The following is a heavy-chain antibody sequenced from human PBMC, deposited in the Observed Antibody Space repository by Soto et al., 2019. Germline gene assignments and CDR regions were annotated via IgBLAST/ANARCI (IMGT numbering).Heavy chain of an antibody. J-gene: IGHJ5*02. V-gene: IGHV4-59*08. D-gene: IGHD5-12*01. CDR2: IYNSGTT. CDR3: GGHVNTGYGWFDP. CDR1: GVSISRYY. Sequence: SETLSLTCXVSGVSISRYYWSWIRQPPGKGLEWIGYIYNSGTTNYNPSLKSRVTISGDTSKNQFSLKLSSVPAADTAVYVWGGHVNTGYGWFDPWGQGTLVTVSS.